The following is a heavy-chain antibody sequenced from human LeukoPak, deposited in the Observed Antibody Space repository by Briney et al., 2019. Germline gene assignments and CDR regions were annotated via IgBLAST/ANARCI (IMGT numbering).Heavy chain of an antibody. V-gene: IGHV1-18*01. CDR2: ISAYNGNT. Sequence: ASVKVSCKASGYTFTSYVISWVRQAPGQGLEWMGWISAYNGNTNYAQKLQGRVTMTTDTSTSTAYMELRSLRSDDTAVYYCARDYSSSWDDYYYYGMDVWGQGTTVTVSS. CDR3: ARDYSSSWDDYYYYGMDV. D-gene: IGHD6-13*01. CDR1: GYTFTSYV. J-gene: IGHJ6*02.